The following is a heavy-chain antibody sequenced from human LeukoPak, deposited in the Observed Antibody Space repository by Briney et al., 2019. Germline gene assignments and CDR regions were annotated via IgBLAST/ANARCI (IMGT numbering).Heavy chain of an antibody. D-gene: IGHD3-22*01. CDR3: AKDLPYYYDSSGYFTLDY. CDR1: GFTFSGSG. Sequence: PGESLRLSCAASGFTFSGSGMHWVRQAPGKGLEWVAFIRYHGSDKFYADSVKGRFTISRDNSKNTLYLQMNSLRAEDTAVYYCAKDLPYYYDSSGYFTLDYWGQGTLVTVSS. CDR2: IRYHGSDK. V-gene: IGHV3-30*02. J-gene: IGHJ4*02.